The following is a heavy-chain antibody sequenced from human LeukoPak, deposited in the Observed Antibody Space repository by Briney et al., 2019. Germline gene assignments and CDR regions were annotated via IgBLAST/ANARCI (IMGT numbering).Heavy chain of an antibody. Sequence: GGSLRLSCAASGFTFSSYWMHWVRQAPGKGLVWVSRINSDGSSTTYADPVKGRFTISRANANNTLYLQIHSLRAEDTAVYYCARRDSGYDNRAFDIWGQGTMVIVSS. CDR1: GFTFSSYW. V-gene: IGHV3-74*03. D-gene: IGHD5-12*01. CDR2: INSDGSST. CDR3: ARRDSGYDNRAFDI. J-gene: IGHJ3*02.